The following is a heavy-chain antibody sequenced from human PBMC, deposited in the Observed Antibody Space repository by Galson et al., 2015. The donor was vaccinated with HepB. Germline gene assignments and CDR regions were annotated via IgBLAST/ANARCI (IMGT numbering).Heavy chain of an antibody. J-gene: IGHJ4*02. D-gene: IGHD5-18*01. CDR2: ISSSGSTI. CDR3: ARGVEGYSYGSSFDS. Sequence: LRLSCAASGFTFSDYYMSWIRQAPGKGLEWVSFISSSGSTIYYADSVKGRFTISRDNARNSLYLQMNGLRAEDTAVYYCARGVEGYSYGSSFDSWGQGTLVTVSS. V-gene: IGHV3-11*01. CDR1: GFTFSDYY.